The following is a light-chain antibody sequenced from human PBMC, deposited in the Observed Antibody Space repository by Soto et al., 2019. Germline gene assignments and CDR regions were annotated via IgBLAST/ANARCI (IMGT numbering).Light chain of an antibody. Sequence: EIVMTQSPATLSVSPGERATLSCRASQSVSSKLAWYQQKPGQAPRLLIYGASTRATGIPARFSGSGSGTEFTLTISGLHSEDFAVYYCQQYNNWPPWTFGQGTKVEIK. CDR3: QQYNNWPPWT. J-gene: IGKJ1*01. CDR2: GAS. CDR1: QSVSSK. V-gene: IGKV3-15*01.